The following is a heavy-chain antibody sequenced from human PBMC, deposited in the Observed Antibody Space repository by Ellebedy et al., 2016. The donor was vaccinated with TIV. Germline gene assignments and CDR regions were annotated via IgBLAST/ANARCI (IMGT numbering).Heavy chain of an antibody. CDR1: GFTFSSYW. J-gene: IGHJ6*02. D-gene: IGHD3-10*01. Sequence: GGSLRLXXAASGFTFSSYWISWVRQAPGKGLEWVANIKQDGSEKYYVDSVKGRFTISRDNAKNSLYLQMNSLRAEDTAVYYCARERMVRGVTYSAYHGMDVWGQGTTVTASS. CDR3: ARERMVRGVTYSAYHGMDV. CDR2: IKQDGSEK. V-gene: IGHV3-7*01.